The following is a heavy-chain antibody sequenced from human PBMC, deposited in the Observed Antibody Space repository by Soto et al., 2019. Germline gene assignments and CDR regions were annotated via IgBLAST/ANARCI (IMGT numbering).Heavy chain of an antibody. D-gene: IGHD6-19*01. J-gene: IGHJ4*02. CDR1: GESVCDNIAA. CDR2: TYYRSKWYH. Sequence: SQTLSRACAIAGESVCDNIAAWSWIRQSPSRGLEWLGRTYYRSKWYHEYALSVKSRISINPDTSKNQFSLQLNSATPDDTAVYYCAREYNTGWSTWGQGTLVTVS. V-gene: IGHV6-1*01. CDR3: AREYNTGWST.